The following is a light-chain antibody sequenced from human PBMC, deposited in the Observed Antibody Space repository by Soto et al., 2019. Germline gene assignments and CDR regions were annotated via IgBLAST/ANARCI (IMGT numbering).Light chain of an antibody. CDR1: QGISSR. CDR3: QQTYSSPIT. V-gene: IGKV1-12*01. J-gene: IGKJ5*01. CDR2: DAS. Sequence: DIQVTQSPSSVSASVGDRVTITCRASQGISSRLAWNQQKPEKAPKLVIYDASRLQGGVPSRFSGGGSGTDFTLTISNLLPEDFAGYYCQQTYSSPITFGQGTRLEIK.